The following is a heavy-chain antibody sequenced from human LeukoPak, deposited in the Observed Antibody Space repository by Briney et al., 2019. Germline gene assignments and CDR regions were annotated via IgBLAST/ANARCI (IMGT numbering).Heavy chain of an antibody. J-gene: IGHJ4*02. Sequence: PGASLRLSCAASGFTFSSYAMSWVRQAPGKGLEWVSAISGSGGSAYYADSVKGRFTISRDNSKNTPYLQMNSLRAEDTAVYYCAKGGYCSSTSCPPDYWGQGTLVTVSS. CDR1: GFTFSSYA. CDR2: ISGSGGSA. CDR3: AKGGYCSSTSCPPDY. V-gene: IGHV3-23*01. D-gene: IGHD2-2*01.